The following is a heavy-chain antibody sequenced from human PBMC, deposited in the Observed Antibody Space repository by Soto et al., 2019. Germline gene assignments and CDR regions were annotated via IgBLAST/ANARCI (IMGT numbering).Heavy chain of an antibody. CDR3: ARDTYCSGGSCYSPVGDYYYYGMDV. D-gene: IGHD2-15*01. J-gene: IGHJ6*02. Sequence: QVQLVQSGAEVKKPGSSVKVSCKASGGTFSSYAISWVRQAPGQGLEWMGGIIPIFGTANYAQKFQGRVTITADESTSTADMELSSLRSEDTAVYYCARDTYCSGGSCYSPVGDYYYYGMDVWGQETTVTVSS. CDR1: GGTFSSYA. CDR2: IIPIFGTA. V-gene: IGHV1-69*01.